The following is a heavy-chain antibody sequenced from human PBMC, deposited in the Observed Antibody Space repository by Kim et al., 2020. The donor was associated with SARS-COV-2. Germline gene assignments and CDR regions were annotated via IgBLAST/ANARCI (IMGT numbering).Heavy chain of an antibody. CDR1: GGSISSSNW. Sequence: SETLSLTCAVSGGSISSSNWWSWVRQPPGKGLECIGEIYHSGSTNYNPSLKSRVTISVDKSKNQFSLKLSSVTAADTAVYYCARGSRSNYYDSSGYDYWGQGTLVTVSS. D-gene: IGHD3-22*01. V-gene: IGHV4-4*02. J-gene: IGHJ4*02. CDR2: IYHSGST. CDR3: ARGSRSNYYDSSGYDY.